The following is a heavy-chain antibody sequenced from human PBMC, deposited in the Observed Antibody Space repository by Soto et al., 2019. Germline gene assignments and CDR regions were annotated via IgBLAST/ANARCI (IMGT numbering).Heavy chain of an antibody. CDR2: ISSSSSYI. Sequence: EVQLVESGGGLVKPGGSLRLSCAASGFTFSSYSMNWVRQAPGKGLEWVSSISSSSSYIYYADSVKGRFTISRDNAKNSLYLQMNSLRAEDTAVYYCARVGYDILTGLDYWGQGTLVTVSS. CDR3: ARVGYDILTGLDY. CDR1: GFTFSSYS. J-gene: IGHJ4*02. V-gene: IGHV3-21*01. D-gene: IGHD3-9*01.